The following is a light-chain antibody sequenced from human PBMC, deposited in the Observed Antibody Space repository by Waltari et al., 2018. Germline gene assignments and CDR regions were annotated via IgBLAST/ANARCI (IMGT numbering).Light chain of an antibody. V-gene: IGLV1-40*01. Sequence: QSVLTQQPSGSGAPGQRVTSSCTGRSSNIGAGDAGHWDQQLPVTAPKLLIYGNSNRPSGVPDRFSGSKSGTSASLAITGLQAEDEADYYCQSYDSSLSALVVFGGGTKLTVL. J-gene: IGLJ2*01. CDR1: SSNIGAGDA. CDR3: QSYDSSLSALVV. CDR2: GNS.